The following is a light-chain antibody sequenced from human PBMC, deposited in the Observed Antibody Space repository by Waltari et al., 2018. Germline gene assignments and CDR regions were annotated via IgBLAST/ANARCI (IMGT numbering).Light chain of an antibody. CDR3: SSYAGSNNLV. Sequence: QSALTQPPSASGSTGQSVTISCTGTSSDDGGYNYVSWYPQHPGKAPKLMIYEVSKRPSGVPDRFSGSKSGNTASLTVSGLQAEDEADYYCSSYAGSNNLVFGGGTKLTVL. V-gene: IGLV2-8*01. CDR1: SSDDGGYNY. J-gene: IGLJ2*01. CDR2: EVS.